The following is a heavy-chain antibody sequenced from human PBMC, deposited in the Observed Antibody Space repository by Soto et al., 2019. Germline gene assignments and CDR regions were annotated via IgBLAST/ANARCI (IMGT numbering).Heavy chain of an antibody. CDR1: GGSISSGCYY. CDR3: ANRYYDGSGYLHDY. D-gene: IGHD3-22*01. V-gene: IGHV4-61*01. CDR2: IHNSANT. J-gene: IGHJ4*02. Sequence: SETLSLTCTVSGGSISSGCYYWSWIRQHPGKGVECIGYIHNSANTNYNPSLKSRVAVSVDTSKNQFSLRLSSVTAADTAVYYCANRYYDGSGYLHDYWGQGILVTVSS.